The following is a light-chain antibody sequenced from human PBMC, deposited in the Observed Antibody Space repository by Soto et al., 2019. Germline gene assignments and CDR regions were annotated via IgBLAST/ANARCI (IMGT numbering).Light chain of an antibody. CDR1: ISDVGSYDL. V-gene: IGLV2-23*01. Sequence: QPALTQPASVSGSPGQSITISCTGTISDVGSYDLVSWYQQHPGKAPKLMIYEGSKRPSGVSSRFSGSKSGNTASLTISGLQAEDEADYYCCSYAGSSTSWVFGGGTKLTVL. CDR3: CSYAGSSTSWV. CDR2: EGS. J-gene: IGLJ3*02.